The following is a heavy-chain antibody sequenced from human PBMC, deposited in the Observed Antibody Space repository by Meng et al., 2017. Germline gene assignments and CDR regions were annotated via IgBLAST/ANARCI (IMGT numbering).Heavy chain of an antibody. CDR1: GFTFDDYA. CDR3: AKHRTVAKNGFYGMDV. D-gene: IGHD4-17*01. V-gene: IGHV3-9*01. Sequence: SLKISCAASGFTFDDYAMHWVRQAPGKGLEWVSGISWNRGSIGYADSVLGRFTISRDNAKNSLYLQMNSLRPEDRALYYCAKHRTVAKNGFYGMDVWGQGTTVTVSS. CDR2: ISWNRGSI. J-gene: IGHJ6*02.